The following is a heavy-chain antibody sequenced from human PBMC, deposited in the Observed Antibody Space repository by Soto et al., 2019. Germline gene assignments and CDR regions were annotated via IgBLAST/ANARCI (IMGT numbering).Heavy chain of an antibody. Sequence: EVQRVESGGGLVQPGGSLRLSCAASGFTFSSYWMSWVRQAPGKGLERVANIKQDGSEKYYVDSVKGRFTISRDNAKNSLYLQMNSLRAEDTAVYYCARDRGSYYYYYYGMDVWGQGTTVTVSS. J-gene: IGHJ6*02. CDR3: ARDRGSYYYYYYGMDV. D-gene: IGHD1-26*01. CDR1: GFTFSSYW. CDR2: IKQDGSEK. V-gene: IGHV3-7*01.